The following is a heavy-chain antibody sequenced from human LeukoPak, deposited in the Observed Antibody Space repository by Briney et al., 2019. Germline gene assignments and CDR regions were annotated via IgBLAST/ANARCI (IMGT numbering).Heavy chain of an antibody. CDR1: GGSISSGDYY. J-gene: IGHJ5*02. CDR2: IYYSGST. V-gene: IGHV4-30-4*08. Sequence: SETLSLTCTVSGGSISSGDYYWSWIRQPPGKGLEWIGYIYYSGSTYYNPSLKSRVTISVDTSKNQFPLKLSSVTAADTAVYYCARGPGSYCSSTSCYPFDPWGQGTLVTVSS. CDR3: ARGPGSYCSSTSCYPFDP. D-gene: IGHD2-2*01.